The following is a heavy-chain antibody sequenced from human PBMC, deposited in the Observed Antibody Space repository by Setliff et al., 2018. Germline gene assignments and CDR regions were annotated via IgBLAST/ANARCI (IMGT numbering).Heavy chain of an antibody. CDR1: GFTFSSYS. J-gene: IGHJ6*03. Sequence: GGSLRLSCAASGFTFSSYSMSWVRQAPGKGLEWVANIMQDGGAQYYLDSVKGRFTISRDNAKNSLYLQMNSLRAGDTAVYYCARVGRERSNGECYCTTPYYSYYMDVWGKGTTVTVSS. V-gene: IGHV3-7*01. D-gene: IGHD2-8*01. CDR3: ARVGRERSNGECYCTTPYYSYYMDV. CDR2: IMQDGGAQ.